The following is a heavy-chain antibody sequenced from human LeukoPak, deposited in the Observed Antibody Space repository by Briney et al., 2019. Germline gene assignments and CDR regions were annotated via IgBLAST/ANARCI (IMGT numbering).Heavy chain of an antibody. CDR2: IYPSGST. Sequence: SETLSLTCAVSGYSISSGYYWGWIRQPPGNGLEWIAIIYPSGSTYYNPSLKSRVTISVDTSKNQFSLKMTSVTAADTAVYYCARSTVTTPWYFDYWGQGTLVTVSS. CDR3: ARSTVTTPWYFDY. J-gene: IGHJ4*02. D-gene: IGHD4-11*01. V-gene: IGHV4-38-2*01. CDR1: GYSISSGYY.